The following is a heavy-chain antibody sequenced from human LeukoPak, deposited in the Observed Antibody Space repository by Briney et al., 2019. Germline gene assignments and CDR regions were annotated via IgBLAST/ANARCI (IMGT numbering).Heavy chain of an antibody. D-gene: IGHD2-15*01. J-gene: IGHJ3*02. CDR3: ARLPVVVVAAPKKNAFDI. CDR1: GGSISSYY. CDR2: IYYSGST. V-gene: IGHV4-59*01. Sequence: SETLSPTCTVSGGSISSYYWSWIRQPPGKGLEWIGYIYYSGSTNYNPSLKSRVTISVDTSKNQFSLKLSSMTAADAAVYYCARLPVVVVAAPKKNAFDIWGQGTMVTVSS.